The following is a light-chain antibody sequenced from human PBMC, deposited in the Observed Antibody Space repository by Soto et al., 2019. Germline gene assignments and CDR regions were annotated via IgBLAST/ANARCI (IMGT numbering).Light chain of an antibody. J-gene: IGKJ1*01. Sequence: ETVMTQSPATLSVSPGERATLSCRASQSVSINLAWYQQKPGQAPRLLIYGASTRATGVPVKFSGSRSGTEFTLTISRLQSEDCAVYYGQQYNNWPKWSFGQGTKVVIK. CDR2: GAS. CDR3: QQYNNWPKWS. V-gene: IGKV3-15*01. CDR1: QSVSIN.